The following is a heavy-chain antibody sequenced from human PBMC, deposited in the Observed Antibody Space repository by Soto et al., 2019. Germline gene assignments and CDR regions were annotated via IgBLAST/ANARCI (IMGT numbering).Heavy chain of an antibody. V-gene: IGHV4-30-2*01. D-gene: IGHD3-22*01. CDR1: GGSISSGGYS. Sequence: SETLSLTCAVSGGSISSGGYSWSWIRQPPGKGLEWIGYIYHSGSTYYNPSLKGRVTISVDRSKNQFSLKLSSVTAADTAVYYCARAGYDSSGYYTGVVRKFDYWGQGTLVTVSS. J-gene: IGHJ4*02. CDR2: IYHSGST. CDR3: ARAGYDSSGYYTGVVRKFDY.